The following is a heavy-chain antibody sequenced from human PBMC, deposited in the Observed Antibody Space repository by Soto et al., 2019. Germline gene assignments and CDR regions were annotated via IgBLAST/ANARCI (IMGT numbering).Heavy chain of an antibody. CDR1: GFNLSSSA. J-gene: IGHJ4*02. CDR2: ISYDGSKK. CDR3: TRDRCSGTSCYFRY. V-gene: IGHV3-30-3*01. Sequence: LRLSCAASGFNLSSSAMNWVRQAPGKGLEWLSVISYDGSKKYYADSVKGRFTISRDDSRNTLYLQMHSLRADDTAVYYCTRDRCSGTSCYFRYWGQGTLVTVSS. D-gene: IGHD2-2*01.